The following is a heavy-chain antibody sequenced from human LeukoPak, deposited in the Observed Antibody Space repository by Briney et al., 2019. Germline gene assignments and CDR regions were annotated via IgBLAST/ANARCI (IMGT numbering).Heavy chain of an antibody. J-gene: IGHJ4*02. CDR2: ISSSGGST. Sequence: PGGSLRLSCAASGFTFSSYAMSWVSQAPGKGLERVSAISSSGGSTYYADSVKGRFTISRDNSKNTLYLQMNSLRAEDTAVYFCAKPMATIKSFDYWGQGTLVTVSS. CDR1: GFTFSSYA. CDR3: AKPMATIKSFDY. V-gene: IGHV3-23*01. D-gene: IGHD5-24*01.